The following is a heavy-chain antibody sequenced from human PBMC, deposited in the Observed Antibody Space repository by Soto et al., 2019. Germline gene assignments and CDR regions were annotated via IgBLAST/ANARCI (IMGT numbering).Heavy chain of an antibody. V-gene: IGHV3-33*01. Sequence: QVELVESGGGVGQPGGSLRLACAASGFTFSSYGMHWVRQAPGKGLEWVAVIWFDGSKEFYAASVEGRFTISRDNSKNMVYLEMNSPRDVDTAVYYCARAVPAAKGWFDSWGQGTLVTVSS. CDR2: IWFDGSKE. CDR1: GFTFSSYG. D-gene: IGHD2-2*01. CDR3: ARAVPAAKGWFDS. J-gene: IGHJ5*01.